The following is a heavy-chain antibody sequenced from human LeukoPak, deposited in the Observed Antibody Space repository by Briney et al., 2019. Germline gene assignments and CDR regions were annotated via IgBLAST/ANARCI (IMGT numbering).Heavy chain of an antibody. CDR3: ARDPSSSGYYYYFDY. Sequence: GGSLRLSCAASGFTFSDYYMSWIRQAPGKGLEWVSYISSSGSTIYYADSVKGRFTISRDNAKNSLYLQMNSLRAEDTAVYYCARDPSSSGYYYYFDYWGQGTLVTVSA. V-gene: IGHV3-11*01. CDR2: ISSSGSTI. D-gene: IGHD3-22*01. J-gene: IGHJ4*02. CDR1: GFTFSDYY.